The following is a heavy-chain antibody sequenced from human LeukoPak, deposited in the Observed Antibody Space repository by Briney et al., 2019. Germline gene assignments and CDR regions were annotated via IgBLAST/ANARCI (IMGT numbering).Heavy chain of an antibody. D-gene: IGHD3-9*01. CDR1: GFTFSNAW. CDR3: TTGSVDDIFTAYDY. CDR2: IKSKTDGGTT. V-gene: IGHV3-15*01. Sequence: GGSLRLSCAASGFTFSNAWMSWVRQAPGKGLEWVGRIKSKTDGGTTDYAAPVKGRFTISRDDSKNTLYLQMNSLKTEDTAVYYCTTGSVDDIFTAYDYWGQGTLVTVSS. J-gene: IGHJ4*02.